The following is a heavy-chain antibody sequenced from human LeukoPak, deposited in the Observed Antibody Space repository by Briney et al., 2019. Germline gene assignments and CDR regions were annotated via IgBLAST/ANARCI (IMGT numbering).Heavy chain of an antibody. J-gene: IGHJ4*02. Sequence: GGSLRLSCAASGFTFSGYSVTWVRQALGKGLEWVSSISSGSDYIYYADSVKGRFTISRDNAKNSLYLQMNSLRAEDTAVYYCARTIVGVTRGFDYWGQGTLVTGSS. CDR1: GFTFSGYS. D-gene: IGHD1-26*01. V-gene: IGHV3-21*01. CDR3: ARTIVGVTRGFDY. CDR2: ISSGSDYI.